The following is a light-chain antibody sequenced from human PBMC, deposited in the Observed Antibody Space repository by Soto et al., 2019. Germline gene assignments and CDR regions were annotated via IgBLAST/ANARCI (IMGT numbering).Light chain of an antibody. Sequence: EIVLTQSPVSLSVSPGERATLSCRASQSVRTSLAWYQQKPGQAPSLLIYGASTRATGIPARLSGSGSGTDFTLTISILESEDFAVYYCQQHHDWPLTFGGGTKVEIK. V-gene: IGKV3-15*01. CDR3: QQHHDWPLT. CDR1: QSVRTS. J-gene: IGKJ4*01. CDR2: GAS.